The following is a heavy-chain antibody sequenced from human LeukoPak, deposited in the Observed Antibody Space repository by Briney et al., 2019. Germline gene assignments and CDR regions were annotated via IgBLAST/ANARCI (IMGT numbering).Heavy chain of an antibody. V-gene: IGHV1-2*04. CDR1: GYTFTGYY. CDR3: ARASSTSSNWFDP. D-gene: IGHD2-2*01. Sequence: ASGKVSCKASGYTFTGYYTHWVRQAPGQGLEWMGWINPNSGGTNYAQKFQGWVTMTRDTSISTAYMELSRLRSDDTAVYYCARASSTSSNWFDPWGQGTLVTVSS. J-gene: IGHJ5*02. CDR2: INPNSGGT.